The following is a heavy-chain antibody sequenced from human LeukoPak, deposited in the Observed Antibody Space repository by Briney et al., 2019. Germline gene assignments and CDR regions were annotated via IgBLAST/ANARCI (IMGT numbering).Heavy chain of an antibody. CDR2: FYYSGST. CDR3: AREGVGATMAN. V-gene: IGHV4-39*01. J-gene: IGHJ4*02. D-gene: IGHD1-26*01. CDR1: GGSISSGSYY. Sequence: PSETLSLTCTVSGGSISSGSYYWGWIRQPPGKGLEWIGSFYYSGSTSYNPSLKSRVTISVDTSKNQFSLQLNSVTPEDTAVYYCAREGVGATMANWGQGTLVTVSS.